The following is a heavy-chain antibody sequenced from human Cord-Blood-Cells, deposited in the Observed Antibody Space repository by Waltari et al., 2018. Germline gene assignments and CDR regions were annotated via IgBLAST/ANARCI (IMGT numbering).Heavy chain of an antibody. CDR3: AKTGRIRYAFDY. V-gene: IGHV3-9*01. Sequence: EVQLVESGGGLVQPGRSLRLSCAASGFTFVDYAMNGVRQVPGKVLEWVSGISWNSGSIGYADSVKGRFTISRDNAKNSLYLQMNSLRAEDTALYYCAKTGRIRYAFDYWGQGTLVTVSS. CDR1: GFTFVDYA. J-gene: IGHJ4*02. D-gene: IGHD3-16*01. CDR2: ISWNSGSI.